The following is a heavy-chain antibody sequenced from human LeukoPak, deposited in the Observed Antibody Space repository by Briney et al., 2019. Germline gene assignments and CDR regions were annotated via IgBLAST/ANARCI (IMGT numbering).Heavy chain of an antibody. V-gene: IGHV4-59*01. Sequence: SETLSLTCTVSGASTSAYYWSWLRQPPGKGLEWIGYSYSGGNANYNPPLKSRVTISIDTSENQFSLRLTSVTAADTAIYFCAHSKGGGGYYINAFAVWGQGALVTISS. CDR3: AHSKGGGGYYINAFAV. D-gene: IGHD1-26*01. CDR2: SYSGGNA. J-gene: IGHJ3*01. CDR1: GASTSAYY.